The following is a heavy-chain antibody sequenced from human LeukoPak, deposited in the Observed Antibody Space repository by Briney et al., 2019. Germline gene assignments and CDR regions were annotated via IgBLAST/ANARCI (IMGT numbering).Heavy chain of an antibody. J-gene: IGHJ2*01. Sequence: TLSLTCTVSGGSISSYYWSWIRQPAGKGLEWIGRIYSSGSTNYNPSLKSRVTMSVDTSKNQFSLKLSSVTAADTAVYYCARGQYHLLYWYFDLWGRGTLVTVSS. CDR3: ARGQYHLLYWYFDL. V-gene: IGHV4-4*07. CDR1: GGSISSYY. CDR2: IYSSGST. D-gene: IGHD2-2*01.